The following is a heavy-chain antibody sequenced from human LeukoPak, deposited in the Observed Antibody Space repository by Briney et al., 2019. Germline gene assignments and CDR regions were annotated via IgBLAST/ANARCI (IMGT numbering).Heavy chain of an antibody. CDR1: GYTFTGYY. CDR3: ARGPGSWYGEFGY. D-gene: IGHD6-13*01. Sequence: GASVKVSCKASGYTFTGYYMHWVRQAPGQGLEWMGWINPNSGGTNYAQKFQGWVTMTRDTSISTAYMELSRLRSDDTAVYYCARGPGSWYGEFGYWGQGTLVTVSS. CDR2: INPNSGGT. J-gene: IGHJ4*02. V-gene: IGHV1-2*04.